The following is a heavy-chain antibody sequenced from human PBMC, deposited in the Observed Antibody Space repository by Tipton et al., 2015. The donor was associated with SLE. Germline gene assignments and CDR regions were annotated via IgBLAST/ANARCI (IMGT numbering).Heavy chain of an antibody. CDR2: INPSGGST. CDR1: GGTFSSYA. CDR3: ASLTGTSSD. V-gene: IGHV1-46*01. Sequence: QSGAEVKKPGSSVKVSCKASGGTFSSYAISWVRQAPGQGLEWMGIINPSGGSTSYAQKFQGRVTMTRDTSTSTVYMELSSLRSEDTAVYYCASLTGTSSDWGQGTLVTVSS. J-gene: IGHJ4*02. D-gene: IGHD1-20*01.